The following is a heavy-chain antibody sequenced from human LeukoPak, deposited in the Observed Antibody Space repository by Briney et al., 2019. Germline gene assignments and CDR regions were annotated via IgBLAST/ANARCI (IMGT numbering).Heavy chain of an antibody. D-gene: IGHD2-2*01. Sequence: SVKVSCKASGGTFSSYAISWVRQAPGQGLEWMGRIIPILGIANCAQKFQGRVTITADKSTSTAYMELSSLRSEDTAVYYCARVPTDNNCSSTSCPFDYWGQGTLVTVSS. CDR3: ARVPTDNNCSSTSCPFDY. V-gene: IGHV1-69*04. J-gene: IGHJ4*02. CDR2: IIPILGIA. CDR1: GGTFSSYA.